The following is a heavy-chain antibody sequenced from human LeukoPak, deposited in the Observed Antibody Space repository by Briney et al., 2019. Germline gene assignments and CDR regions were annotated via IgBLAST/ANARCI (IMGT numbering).Heavy chain of an antibody. D-gene: IGHD3-10*01. CDR2: IYYSGST. Sequence: PSETLSLTCTVSGGSISSHYWSWIRQPPGKGLEWIGYIYYSGSTNYNPSLKSRVTISVDTPKNQFSLKLSSVTAADTAVYYCARDMGYYGSGSQYAFDIWGQGTMVTVSS. J-gene: IGHJ3*02. V-gene: IGHV4-59*11. CDR3: ARDMGYYGSGSQYAFDI. CDR1: GGSISSHY.